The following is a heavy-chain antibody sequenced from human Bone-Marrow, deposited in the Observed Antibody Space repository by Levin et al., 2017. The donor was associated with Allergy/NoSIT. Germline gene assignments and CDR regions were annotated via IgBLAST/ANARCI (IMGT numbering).Heavy chain of an antibody. D-gene: IGHD7-27*01. CDR1: GDSMSSGDHY. J-gene: IGHJ4*02. CDR2: IFYSGST. V-gene: IGHV4-30-4*01. CDR3: ARTGETALVYFEY. Sequence: PSETLSLTCTVSGDSMSSGDHYWSWIRQSPGKGLESIGYIFYSGSTYYNPSLKSRVSLSVDTSKNQFSLNLSSVTAADTAVYYCARTGETALVYFEYWGQGTLVTVSS.